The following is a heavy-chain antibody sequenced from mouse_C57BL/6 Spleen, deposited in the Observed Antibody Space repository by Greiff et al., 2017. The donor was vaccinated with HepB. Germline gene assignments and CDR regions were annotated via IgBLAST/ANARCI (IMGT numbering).Heavy chain of an antibody. D-gene: IGHD1-1*01. CDR2: IDPSDSYT. J-gene: IGHJ1*03. Sequence: QVQLKQPGAELVKPGASVKLSCKASGYTFTSYWMQWVKQRPGQGLEWIGEIDPSDSYTNYNQKFKGKATLTVDTSSSTAYMQLSSLTSEDSAVYYCARSDYGSSPWYFDVWGTGTTVTVAS. V-gene: IGHV1-50*01. CDR3: ARSDYGSSPWYFDV. CDR1: GYTFTSYW.